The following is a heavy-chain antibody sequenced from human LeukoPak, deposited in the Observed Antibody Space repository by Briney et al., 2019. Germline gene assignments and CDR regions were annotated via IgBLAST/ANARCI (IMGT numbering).Heavy chain of an antibody. V-gene: IGHV1-3*01. Sequence: ASVKVSCKASGYTFTSYAMHWVRQAPGQRLEWMGWINAGNGNTKYSQKFQGRVTITRDTSASTAYMELSSLRSEDTAVYYCARDRGYSSSWWPVSDYWGQGTLVTVSS. D-gene: IGHD6-13*01. CDR2: INAGNGNT. J-gene: IGHJ4*02. CDR1: GYTFTSYA. CDR3: ARDRGYSSSWWPVSDY.